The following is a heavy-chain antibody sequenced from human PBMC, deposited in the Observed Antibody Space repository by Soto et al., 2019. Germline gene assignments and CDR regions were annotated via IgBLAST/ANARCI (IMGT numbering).Heavy chain of an antibody. Sequence: QVQLVQSGAEVKKPGASVKVSCKASGYTFSGYYMYWVRQAPGQGLEWMGWINPNTGGTNYGQKFQGRVTMTRDTSISTAYMELSRLRSDDTAVYYCARDGEWLQRYYYYYNGMDGWGQGTTVTVSS. CDR1: GYTFSGYY. CDR3: ARDGEWLQRYYYYYNGMDG. CDR2: INPNTGGT. V-gene: IGHV1-2*02. D-gene: IGHD5-12*01. J-gene: IGHJ6*02.